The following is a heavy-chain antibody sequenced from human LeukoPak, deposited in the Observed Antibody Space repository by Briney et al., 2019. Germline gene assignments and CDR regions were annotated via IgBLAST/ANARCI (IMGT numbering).Heavy chain of an antibody. CDR2: IRFDGSNK. D-gene: IGHD3-3*01. Sequence: PGGSLRLSCAASGFTFSSYGIHWVRQAPGKGLEWVAFIRFDGSNKYYADSVKGRFTISRDNAKNTLYVQMNSLRVEDTAVYYCARGAFGVYAFDIWGQGTMVTVSS. V-gene: IGHV3-30*02. CDR3: ARGAFGVYAFDI. CDR1: GFTFSSYG. J-gene: IGHJ3*02.